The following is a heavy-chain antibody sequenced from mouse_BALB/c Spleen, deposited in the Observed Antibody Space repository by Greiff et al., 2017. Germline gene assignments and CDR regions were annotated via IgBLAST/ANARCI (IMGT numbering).Heavy chain of an antibody. D-gene: IGHD2-3*01. CDR2: ISYDGSN. CDR3: ATETYDVVGY. J-gene: IGHJ2*01. CDR1: GYSITSGYY. V-gene: IGHV3-6*02. Sequence: EVQLQESGPGLVKPSQSLSLTCSVTGYSITSGYYWNWIRQFPGNKLEWMGYISYDGSNNYNPSLKNRISITRDTSKNQFFLKLNSVTTEDTATYYCATETYDVVGYWGQGTTLTVSS.